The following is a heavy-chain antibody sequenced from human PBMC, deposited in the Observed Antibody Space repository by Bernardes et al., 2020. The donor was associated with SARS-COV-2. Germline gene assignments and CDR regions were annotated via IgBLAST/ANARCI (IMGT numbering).Heavy chain of an antibody. CDR1: GFTFSSYG. CDR3: AREISHYYGMDV. Sequence: GGSLRLSCAASGFTFSSYGMHWVRQAPGQGLEWVAVIWYDGSNKYYADSVKGRFTISRDNSKNTLYLQMNSLRAEDTAVYYCAREISHYYGMDVWGQGTTVTVSS. D-gene: IGHD2-15*01. V-gene: IGHV3-33*01. J-gene: IGHJ6*02. CDR2: IWYDGSNK.